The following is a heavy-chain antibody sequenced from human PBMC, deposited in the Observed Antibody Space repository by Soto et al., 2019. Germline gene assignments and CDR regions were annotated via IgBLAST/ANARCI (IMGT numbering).Heavy chain of an antibody. Sequence: PSETLSLTCTVSGGSISSGGYYWSWIRQHPGKGLEWIGYIYYSGSTYYNPSLKSRVTISVDTSKNQFSLKLSSVTAADTAVYYCARVSYDFWSGYYRGGAFDIWGQGTMVTV. CDR2: IYYSGST. D-gene: IGHD3-3*01. CDR1: GGSISSGGYY. J-gene: IGHJ3*02. CDR3: ARVSYDFWSGYYRGGAFDI. V-gene: IGHV4-31*03.